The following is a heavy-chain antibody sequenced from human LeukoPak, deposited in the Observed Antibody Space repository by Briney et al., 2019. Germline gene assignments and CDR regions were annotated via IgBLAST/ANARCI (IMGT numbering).Heavy chain of an antibody. Sequence: ASVKVCCKASGYTFTSYYMHWVRQAPGQGLEWMGVINPSGGSTSYAQKFQGRVTMTRDTSTSTVYMELSSLRSEDTAVYYCARVRRAYCGGDCYFDYWGQGTLVTVSS. CDR3: ARVRRAYCGGDCYFDY. CDR2: INPSGGST. V-gene: IGHV1-46*01. J-gene: IGHJ4*02. D-gene: IGHD2-21*02. CDR1: GYTFTSYY.